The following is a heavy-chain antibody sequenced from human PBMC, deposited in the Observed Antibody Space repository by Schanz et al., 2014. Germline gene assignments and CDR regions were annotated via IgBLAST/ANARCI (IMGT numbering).Heavy chain of an antibody. D-gene: IGHD6-13*01. CDR2: ISFDGRNT. J-gene: IGHJ4*02. V-gene: IGHV3-30*18. CDR1: GITPSGSG. Sequence: QGQLVESGGGVVQPGRSLRLSCAASGITPSGSGLHWVRQAPGKGLKWVGFISFDGRNTGYAHSVKGRFTISRDNSKNAVNLQMNSLRAEHTAVYYCAKEKEEVAADGSGFDDWGQGTLVTVSS. CDR3: AKEKEEVAADGSGFDD.